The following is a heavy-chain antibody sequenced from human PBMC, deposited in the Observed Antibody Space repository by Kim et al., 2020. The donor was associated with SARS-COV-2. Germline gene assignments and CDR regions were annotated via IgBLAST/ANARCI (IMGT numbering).Heavy chain of an antibody. J-gene: IGHJ4*02. CDR2: INDSGGT. D-gene: IGHD3-9*01. Sequence: SETLSLTCAVYGGSFSGYYWSWIRQPPGKGLEWIGEINDSGGTNYNPSLKSRVTISVDTSKNQFSLKLSSVTAADTAVYYCARGGVPDTDWFLYWGQGTLVTVSS. CDR1: GGSFSGYY. CDR3: ARGGVPDTDWFLY. V-gene: IGHV4-34*01.